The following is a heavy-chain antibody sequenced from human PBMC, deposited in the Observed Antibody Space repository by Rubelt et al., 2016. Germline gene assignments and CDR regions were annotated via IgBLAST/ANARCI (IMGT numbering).Heavy chain of an antibody. CDR1: GFTFSNYR. D-gene: IGHD5-18*01. CDR2: ISSTSSYI. V-gene: IGHV3-21*01. CDR3: AKVGYPPEYHFDY. J-gene: IGHJ4*02. Sequence: GGGLVKPGGSLRLSCAASGFTFSNYRMTWVRQAPGKGLEWVSSISSTSSYIYYADSVKGRFTISRDNAKNSLYLQMNSLRDDDTAVYYCAKVGYPPEYHFDYWGQGTLVTVSS.